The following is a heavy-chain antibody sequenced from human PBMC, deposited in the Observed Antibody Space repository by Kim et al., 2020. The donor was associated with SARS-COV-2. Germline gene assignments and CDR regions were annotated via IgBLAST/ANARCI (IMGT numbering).Heavy chain of an antibody. CDR3: AKGRRPGTAMVTYGMDV. CDR1: GFTFSSYA. V-gene: IGHV3-23*01. Sequence: GGSLRLSCAASGFTFSSYAMSWVRQAPGKGLEWVSAISGSGGSTYYADSVKGRFTISRDNSKNTLYLQMNSLRAEDTAVYYCAKGRRPGTAMVTYGMDVWGQGTTVTVSS. J-gene: IGHJ6*02. D-gene: IGHD5-18*01. CDR2: ISGSGGST.